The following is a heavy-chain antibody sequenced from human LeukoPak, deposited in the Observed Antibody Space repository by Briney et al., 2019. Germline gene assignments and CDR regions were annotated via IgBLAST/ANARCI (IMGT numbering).Heavy chain of an antibody. CDR3: AKRGYYDSSVVDY. Sequence: PGGSLRLSCAASGFTFSSYGMSWVRQAPGKGLEWVSSISGSGGSTYYADSVKGRFTISRDNSKNTLYLQMNSLRAEDTAVYYCAKRGYYDSSVVDYWGQGTLVTVSS. CDR1: GFTFSSYG. V-gene: IGHV3-23*01. CDR2: ISGSGGST. D-gene: IGHD3-22*01. J-gene: IGHJ4*02.